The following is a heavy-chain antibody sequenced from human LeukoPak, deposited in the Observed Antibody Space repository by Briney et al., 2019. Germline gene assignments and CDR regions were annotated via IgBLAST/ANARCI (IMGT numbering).Heavy chain of an antibody. D-gene: IGHD2-21*02. Sequence: PSETLSLTCPVSGGSVSGDSWTWIRQPAGKGLEWIGYIYYSGAINYNPSLKSRVAMSVDTSKNQFSLKLTSVTAADTAVYYCARNGFRTYCGTDCYSDYMDVWGKGTTVTVSS. CDR3: ARNGFRTYCGTDCYSDYMDV. V-gene: IGHV4-59*02. CDR1: GGSVSGDS. J-gene: IGHJ6*03. CDR2: IYYSGAI.